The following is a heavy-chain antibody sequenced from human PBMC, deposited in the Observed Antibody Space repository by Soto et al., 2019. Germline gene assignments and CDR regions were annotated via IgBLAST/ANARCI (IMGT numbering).Heavy chain of an antibody. D-gene: IGHD1-26*01. CDR2: IYWDDDK. CDR1: GFSLSTSGVG. CDR3: ARIKLVGATTRYYGMDV. Sequence: SGPTLVNPTQTLTLTCTFSGFSLSTSGVGVGWIRQPPGKALEWLALIYWDDDKRYSPSLKTRLTISKDTSKNQVVLTMTNMDPVDTATYYCARIKLVGATTRYYGMDVWGQGTTVTVSS. J-gene: IGHJ6*02. V-gene: IGHV2-5*02.